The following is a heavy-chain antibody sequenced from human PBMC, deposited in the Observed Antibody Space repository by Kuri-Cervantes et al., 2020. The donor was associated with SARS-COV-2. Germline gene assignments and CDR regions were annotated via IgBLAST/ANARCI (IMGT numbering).Heavy chain of an antibody. V-gene: IGHV4-34*01. J-gene: IGHJ4*02. D-gene: IGHD4-17*01. CDR1: GGSFSTYY. CDR3: AGDVPVYGALDF. Sequence: SETLSLTCVVYGGSFSTYYWSWVRQPPGKGLEWIGEINHSGSTNYNPSLKSRGTISVDTSKNQFSLKLSSVTAADTAVYFCAGDVPVYGALDFWGQGTLVTVSS. CDR2: INHSGST.